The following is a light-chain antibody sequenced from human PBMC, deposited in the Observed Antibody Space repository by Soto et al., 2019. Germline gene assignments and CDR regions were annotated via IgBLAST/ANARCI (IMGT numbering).Light chain of an antibody. CDR3: AGWDDSLNGPV. V-gene: IGLV1-44*01. CDR2: NNE. CDR1: SSNIGSNN. Sequence: QSVLTQPPSAPGTTGQRVTISCSGSSSNIGSNNVNWYRQLPGTAPKLLLFNNERRPSGVPGRVSGSKSGTSATLAISGLQSDDEADYYCAGWDDSLNGPVFGGGTKLTVL. J-gene: IGLJ2*01.